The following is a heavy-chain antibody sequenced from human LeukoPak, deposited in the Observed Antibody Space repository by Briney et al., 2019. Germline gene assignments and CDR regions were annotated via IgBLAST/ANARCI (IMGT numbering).Heavy chain of an antibody. CDR2: IYYSGST. CDR3: ARGRQLAWFDP. J-gene: IGHJ5*02. D-gene: IGHD6-13*01. CDR1: GGSISSYY. Sequence: SETLSLTCTVSGGSISSYYWSWIRQPPGKGLEWIGYIYYSGSTNYKPSLKSRVTISVDTSKNQFSLKLSSVTAADTAVYYCARGRQLAWFDPWGQGTLVTVSS. V-gene: IGHV4-59*12.